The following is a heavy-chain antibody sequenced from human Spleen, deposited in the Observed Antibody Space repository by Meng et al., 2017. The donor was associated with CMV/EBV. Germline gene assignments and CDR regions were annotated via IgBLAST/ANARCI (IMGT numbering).Heavy chain of an antibody. V-gene: IGHV3-30-3*01. Sequence: GESLKISCAASGFTFNVHAMHWVRQAPGKGLEWVSLISDEGSLKYYADSVKGRFTISRDNSKNTLYLQMNSLRAEDTAVYYCAKDYCTGNNCYPWYFDLWGRGTPVTVSS. J-gene: IGHJ2*01. CDR3: AKDYCTGNNCYPWYFDL. D-gene: IGHD2-2*01. CDR2: ISDEGSLK. CDR1: GFTFNVHA.